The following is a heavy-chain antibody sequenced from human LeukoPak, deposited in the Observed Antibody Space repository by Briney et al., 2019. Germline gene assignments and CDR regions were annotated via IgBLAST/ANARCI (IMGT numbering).Heavy chain of an antibody. V-gene: IGHV4-34*01. CDR3: ARASFGLVVPADYYYGMDV. Sequence: EPSETLSLTCAVYGGSFSGYYWSWIRQPPGKGLEWIGEINHSGSTNYNPSLKSRVTISVDTSRNQFSLKLSSVTAADTAVYYCARASFGLVVPADYYYGMDVWGQGTTVTVSS. CDR1: GGSFSGYY. CDR2: INHSGST. J-gene: IGHJ6*02. D-gene: IGHD2-2*01.